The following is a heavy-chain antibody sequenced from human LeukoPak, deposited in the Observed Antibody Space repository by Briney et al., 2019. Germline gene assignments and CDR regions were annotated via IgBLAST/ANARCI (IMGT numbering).Heavy chain of an antibody. D-gene: IGHD3-10*01. Sequence: ASVKVSCKASGYTFTGYYMHWVRQAPGQGLEWMGWISAYNGNTNYAQKLQGRVTMTTDTSTSTAYMELRSLRSDDTAAYYCARDSGSYSWFDPWGQGTLVTVSS. CDR2: ISAYNGNT. J-gene: IGHJ5*02. CDR1: GYTFTGYY. CDR3: ARDSGSYSWFDP. V-gene: IGHV1-18*04.